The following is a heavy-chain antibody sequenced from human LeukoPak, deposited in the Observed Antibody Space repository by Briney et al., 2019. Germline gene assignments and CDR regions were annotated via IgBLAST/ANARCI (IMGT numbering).Heavy chain of an antibody. J-gene: IGHJ6*02. V-gene: IGHV1-2*02. D-gene: IGHD6-13*01. CDR3: ATQLSIAAAGTLDYYYYYGMDV. Sequence: ASGKVSCKASGYTFTRYDIHWVGQAPGQGVGWMGWISPNSGGTNYPQKFQGRVTKTRDTSISTAYMELSRLRSDDTAVYYCATQLSIAAAGTLDYYYYYGMDVWGQGTTVTVSS. CDR2: ISPNSGGT. CDR1: GYTFTRYD.